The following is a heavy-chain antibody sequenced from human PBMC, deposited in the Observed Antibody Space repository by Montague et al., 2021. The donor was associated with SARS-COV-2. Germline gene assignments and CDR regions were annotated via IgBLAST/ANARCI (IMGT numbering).Heavy chain of an antibody. CDR3: AGMLVPYYGMDV. J-gene: IGHJ6*02. CDR1: GFTFSRYG. D-gene: IGHD6-13*01. Sequence: SLRLSCPASGFTFSRYGMHRVRQAPGKGLEWVAVIWYDGSNKYYADSVKGRFTISRDNSKNTLYLQMNSLRAEDTAVYYCAGMLVPYYGMDVWGQGTTVTVSS. V-gene: IGHV3-33*01. CDR2: IWYDGSNK.